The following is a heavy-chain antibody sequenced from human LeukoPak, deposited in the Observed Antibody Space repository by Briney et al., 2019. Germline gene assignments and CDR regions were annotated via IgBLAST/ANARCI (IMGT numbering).Heavy chain of an antibody. CDR2: IYYSGST. Sequence: PSETLSLTCSVSCGSISSSSHSWGWIRQSPGKGLEWIGSIYYSGSTFYNPSLKSRVTISVDTSKNQFSLKLSSVTAADTAVYYCARSSIVVTEYYFDYWGQGTLVTVSS. J-gene: IGHJ4*02. V-gene: IGHV4-39*07. CDR1: CGSISSSSHS. D-gene: IGHD3-22*01. CDR3: ARSSIVVTEYYFDY.